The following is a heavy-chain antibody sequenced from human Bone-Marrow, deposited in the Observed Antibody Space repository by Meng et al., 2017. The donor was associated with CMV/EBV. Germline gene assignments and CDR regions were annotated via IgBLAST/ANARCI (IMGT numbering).Heavy chain of an antibody. J-gene: IGHJ4*02. CDR3: TTDGPTSLEPFKF. CDR1: GGTFSSYA. D-gene: IGHD1-1*01. V-gene: IGHV1-18*01. CDR2: VTPYNGDT. Sequence: ASVKVSCKASGGTFSSYAISWVRQAPGQGLEWMGWVTPYNGDTKYAQKIQGRLTMTTDTSTNTVYFDLRSLRSDDTAVYFCTTDGPTSLEPFKFWGQGTLVTVSS.